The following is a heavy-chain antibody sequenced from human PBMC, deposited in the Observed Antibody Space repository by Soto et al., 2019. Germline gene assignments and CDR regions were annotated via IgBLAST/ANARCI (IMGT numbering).Heavy chain of an antibody. CDR3: ARDKKISVAGKSYYYGMDV. J-gene: IGHJ6*02. V-gene: IGHV1-2*02. Sequence: GAAVKVSCKASGYTFTGYYMHWVRQAPGQGLEWMGWINPNSGGTNYAQKFQGRVTMTRDTSISTAYMELSRLRSDDTAVYYCARDKKISVAGKSYYYGMDVWGQGTTVTV. CDR2: INPNSGGT. CDR1: GYTFTGYY. D-gene: IGHD6-19*01.